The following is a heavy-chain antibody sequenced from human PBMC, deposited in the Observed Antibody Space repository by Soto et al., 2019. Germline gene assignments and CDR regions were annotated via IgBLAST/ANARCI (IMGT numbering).Heavy chain of an antibody. CDR2: ISYDGSNK. J-gene: IGHJ4*02. Sequence: GGSLRLSCAASGFTFSSYGMHWVRQAPGKGLEWVAVISYDGSNKYYADSVKGRFTISRDNSKNTLYLQMNSLRAEDTAVYYCAKGRLGYCSSTSCYALDYWGQGTLVTVSS. CDR1: GFTFSSYG. V-gene: IGHV3-30*18. CDR3: AKGRLGYCSSTSCYALDY. D-gene: IGHD2-2*01.